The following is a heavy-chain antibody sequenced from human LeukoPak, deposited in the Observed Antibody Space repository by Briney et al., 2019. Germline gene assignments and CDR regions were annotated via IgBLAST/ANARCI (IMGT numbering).Heavy chain of an antibody. V-gene: IGHV3-30*18. CDR2: ISYDGSNK. CDR3: AKAGGSGWYGEAFDI. D-gene: IGHD6-19*01. Sequence: GGSLRLSCAASGFTFSSYGMHWVRQAPGKGLEWVAVISYDGSNKYYADSVKGRFTISRDNSKNTLYLQMNSLRAEDTAVYYCAKAGGSGWYGEAFDIWGQGTMVTVSS. CDR1: GFTFSSYG. J-gene: IGHJ3*02.